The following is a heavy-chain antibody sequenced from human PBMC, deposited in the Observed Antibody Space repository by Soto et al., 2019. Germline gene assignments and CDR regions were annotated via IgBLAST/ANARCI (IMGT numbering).Heavy chain of an antibody. V-gene: IGHV4-39*01. CDR2: IYYSGST. CDR1: GGSISSSSYY. D-gene: IGHD6-13*01. CDR3: ARRLAAAGRYYGMAV. Sequence: PSETLSLTCTVSGGSISSSSYYWGWIRQPPGKGLEWIGSIYYSGSTYYNPSLKSRVTISVDTSKNQFSLKLSSVTAADTAVYYCARRLAAAGRYYGMAVWGQGTTVTVSS. J-gene: IGHJ6*02.